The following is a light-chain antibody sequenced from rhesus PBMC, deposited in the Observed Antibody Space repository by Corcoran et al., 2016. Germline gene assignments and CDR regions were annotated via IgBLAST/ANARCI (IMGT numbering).Light chain of an antibody. V-gene: IGKV3-24*01. Sequence: EIVMTQSPATLSLSPGERATLSCRASQSVSSSLAWYQQQPGQAPRLLSYGASSRATGIPDRFSGSGSGTDFTLTISSLEPEDVAVYYCLQHSNWPHTFGGGTKVELK. J-gene: IGKJ4*01. CDR3: LQHSNWPHT. CDR2: GAS. CDR1: QSVSSS.